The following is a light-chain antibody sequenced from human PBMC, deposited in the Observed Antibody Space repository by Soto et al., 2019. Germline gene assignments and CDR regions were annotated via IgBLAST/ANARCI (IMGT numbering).Light chain of an antibody. CDR3: CSYAGSINFV. Sequence: QSALTQPASVSGSPGQSITISCTGTSNDVGSYNLVSWYQLHPGNAPKLMIYDVSKRPSGISDRLSGSKSGNTASLTISGLQAEDEADYYCCSYAGSINFVFGGGTKVTVL. CDR2: DVS. V-gene: IGLV2-23*02. CDR1: SNDVGSYNL. J-gene: IGLJ2*01.